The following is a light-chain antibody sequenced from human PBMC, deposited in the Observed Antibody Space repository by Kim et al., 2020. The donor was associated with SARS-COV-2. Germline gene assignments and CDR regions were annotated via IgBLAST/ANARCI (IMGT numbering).Light chain of an antibody. CDR1: QSVSFT. V-gene: IGKV3D-15*01. J-gene: IGKJ1*01. CDR2: DAS. CDR3: QQHKSWPRT. Sequence: EVVLTQSPATLSVSPGERATLSCRASQSVSFTLAWYQQKPGQAPSLLIFDASTRATGIPARFSGSGSGTDFTLTISSLQSEDSAVYYCQQHKSWPRTFGQGTKVDIK.